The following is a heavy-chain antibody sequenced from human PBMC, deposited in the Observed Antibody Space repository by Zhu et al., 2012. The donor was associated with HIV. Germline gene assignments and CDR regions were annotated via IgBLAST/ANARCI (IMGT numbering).Heavy chain of an antibody. Sequence: EVQLVESGGGLVQPGGSLRLSCAASITLRNYWMHWVRQAPGKGLMWVSRINSDGTTTTYADSVKGRFTISRDNAKNTLYLQMNTLRAEDTALYYCTRDLTSWGQGTLVTVSS. CDR2: INSDGTTT. J-gene: IGHJ5*02. V-gene: IGHV3-74*03. CDR1: ITLRNYW. D-gene: IGHD2-21*02. CDR3: TRDLTS.